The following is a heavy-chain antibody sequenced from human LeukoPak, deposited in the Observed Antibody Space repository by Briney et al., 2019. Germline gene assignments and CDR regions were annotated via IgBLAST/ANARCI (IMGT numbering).Heavy chain of an antibody. V-gene: IGHV3-66*04. CDR2: IYSGGST. J-gene: IGHJ4*02. CDR3: ARQYSGSWPIGDY. D-gene: IGHD1-26*01. Sequence: GGSLRLSCAASGFTFSDYYMSWIRQAPGKGLEWVSIIYSGGSTYYADSVKGRFTISRDNSKNTLYLQMNSLRAEDTAVYYCARQYSGSWPIGDYWGQGTLVTVSS. CDR1: GFTFSDYY.